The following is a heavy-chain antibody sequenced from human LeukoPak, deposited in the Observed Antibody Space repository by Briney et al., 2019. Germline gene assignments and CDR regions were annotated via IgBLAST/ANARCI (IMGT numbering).Heavy chain of an antibody. D-gene: IGHD6-13*01. Sequence: GGSLRLSCAASGFTVSSNYMSWVRQAPGKGLEWVSVIYSGGSTYYADSVKGGFTISRDNSKNTLYLQMNSLRAEDTAVYYCARDSSSSPFDYWGQGTLVTVSS. V-gene: IGHV3-66*01. CDR2: IYSGGST. CDR1: GFTVSSNY. J-gene: IGHJ4*02. CDR3: ARDSSSSPFDY.